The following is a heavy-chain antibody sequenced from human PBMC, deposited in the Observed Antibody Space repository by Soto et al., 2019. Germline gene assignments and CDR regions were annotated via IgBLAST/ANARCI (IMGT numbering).Heavy chain of an antibody. J-gene: IGHJ6*03. Sequence: QVQLVESGGGVVQPGRSLRLSCAASGFTFSSYGMHWVRQAPGKGLAWVAVVSYDGSNKYYADSVKGRFTISRDNSKNTLYLQMNSLRAEDTAVYYCATVFSSGDYGDYYYYSMDVWGKGTTVTVSS. V-gene: IGHV3-30*03. CDR2: VSYDGSNK. D-gene: IGHD4-17*01. CDR1: GFTFSSYG. CDR3: ATVFSSGDYGDYYYYSMDV.